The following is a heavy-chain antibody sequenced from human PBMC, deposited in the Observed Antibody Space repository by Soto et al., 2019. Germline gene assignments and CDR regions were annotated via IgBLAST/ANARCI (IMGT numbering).Heavy chain of an antibody. D-gene: IGHD3-10*01. Sequence: SLKISCAASGFTFDDYAMHWVRQAPGKGLEWVAGISWNSGSIGYADSVKGRFTISRDNAKNSLYLQMNSLRAEDTALYYCAKDKENYGSGSYDYWGQGTLVTVSS. CDR1: GFTFDDYA. V-gene: IGHV3-9*01. CDR2: ISWNSGSI. J-gene: IGHJ4*02. CDR3: AKDKENYGSGSYDY.